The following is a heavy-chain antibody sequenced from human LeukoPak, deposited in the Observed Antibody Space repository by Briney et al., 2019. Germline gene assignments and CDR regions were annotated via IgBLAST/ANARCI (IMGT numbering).Heavy chain of an antibody. V-gene: IGHV3-33*06. CDR1: GFTFSSYG. CDR2: IWYDGSSK. Sequence: QPGRSLRLSCAASGFTFSSYGMHWVRQAPGKGLEWVAVIWYDGSSKYYADSVKGRFTISRDNSKNTLYLQMNSLRAEDTAVYYCAKSGMVVNSFDYWGQGTLVTVSS. D-gene: IGHD4/OR15-4a*01. CDR3: AKSGMVVNSFDY. J-gene: IGHJ4*02.